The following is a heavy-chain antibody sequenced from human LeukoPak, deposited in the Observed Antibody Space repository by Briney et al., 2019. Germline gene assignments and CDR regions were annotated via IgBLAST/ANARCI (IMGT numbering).Heavy chain of an antibody. CDR2: SDAGNGYT. Sequence: GASAKVSCTASGYTFSSYAMYWVRQAPGQRLEWMGWSDAGNGYTKYSQEFQGRVTITRDTSASTAYMELSSLRSEDMAVYYCARGQGYLIDYWGQGTLVTVSS. V-gene: IGHV1-3*02. CDR3: ARGQGYLIDY. CDR1: GYTFSSYA. J-gene: IGHJ4*02. D-gene: IGHD2-15*01.